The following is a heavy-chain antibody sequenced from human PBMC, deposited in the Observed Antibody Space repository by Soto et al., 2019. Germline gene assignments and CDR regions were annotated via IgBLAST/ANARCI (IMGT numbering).Heavy chain of an antibody. CDR2: INSDGSAT. CDR3: ATTSRLGSDX. Sequence: WGSLRLSCAASGFTFSSSWMHWVRQTAGKGLVWVAQINSDGSATMYAYSVKGRFTISMDNAKNTVYLQMNSLRAEDTAVYYCATTSRLGSDXWGQGTLVTVSX. D-gene: IGHD3-16*01. CDR1: GFTFSSSW. V-gene: IGHV3-74*03. J-gene: IGHJ4*02.